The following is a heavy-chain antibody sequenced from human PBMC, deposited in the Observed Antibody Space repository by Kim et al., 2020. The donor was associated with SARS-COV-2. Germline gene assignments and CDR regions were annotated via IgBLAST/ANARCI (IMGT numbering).Heavy chain of an antibody. CDR1: GYTFTGYY. Sequence: ASVKVSCKASGYTFTGYYMHWVRQAPGQGLEWMGWINPNSGGTNYAQKFQGRVTMTRDTSISTAYMELRRLRADDTAVYYCPRGGVVVVAATYNWFDPWGQGSLVTVSP. D-gene: IGHD2-15*01. CDR3: PRGGVVVVAATYNWFDP. J-gene: IGHJ5*02. V-gene: IGHV1-2*02. CDR2: INPNSGGT.